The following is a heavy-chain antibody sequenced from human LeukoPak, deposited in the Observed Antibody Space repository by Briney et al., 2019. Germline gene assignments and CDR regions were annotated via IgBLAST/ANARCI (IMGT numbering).Heavy chain of an antibody. V-gene: IGHV3-23*01. Sequence: GGSLRLSCAASGFTFSSYAMSWVRQAPGKGLEWVSGISGSGGSTHYADSVKGRFTISRDNSKDTLYLQMNSLRAEDTAVYYCAKNPPDWGCHHGGQGTLVTVSS. CDR3: AKNPPDWGCHH. CDR1: GFTFSSYA. D-gene: IGHD7-27*01. CDR2: ISGSGGST. J-gene: IGHJ4*02.